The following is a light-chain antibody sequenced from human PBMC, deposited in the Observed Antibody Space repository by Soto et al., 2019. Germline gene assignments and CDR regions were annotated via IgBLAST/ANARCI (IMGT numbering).Light chain of an antibody. CDR1: QSISRY. Sequence: DIQMTQSPSSLSASVGDRVSITCRASQSISRYLNWYQQKPGRAPKLLMYAASSLQSGVPSRFIGSGSGTDFTLTISNLQPEDFATYYCHQIYSAPKTFGQGTKVEIK. V-gene: IGKV1-39*01. J-gene: IGKJ1*01. CDR3: HQIYSAPKT. CDR2: AAS.